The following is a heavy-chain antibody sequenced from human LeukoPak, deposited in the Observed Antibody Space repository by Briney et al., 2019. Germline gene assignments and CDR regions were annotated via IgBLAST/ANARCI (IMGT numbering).Heavy chain of an antibody. J-gene: IGHJ4*02. Sequence: GGSLRLSCAASGFTFSSYSMNWVRQAPGKGLEWVSYISSSSSTIYYADSVKGRFTISRDNAKNSLYLQMNSLRAEDTAVYHCARDPPVVYSSSWYLYFDYWGQGTLVTVSS. CDR1: GFTFSSYS. V-gene: IGHV3-48*01. D-gene: IGHD6-13*01. CDR2: ISSSSSTI. CDR3: ARDPPVVYSSSWYLYFDY.